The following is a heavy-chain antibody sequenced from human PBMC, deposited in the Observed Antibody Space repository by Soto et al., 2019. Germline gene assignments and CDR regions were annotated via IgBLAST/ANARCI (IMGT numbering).Heavy chain of an antibody. CDR2: IFSNHEK. J-gene: IGHJ6*02. Sequence: QVTLKESGPVLVKPTETLTLTCTVSGFSLSNARMGVSWIRQPPGKALEWLAHIFSNHEKSYSTSMKIRLTISKDTAKSQMVLTKTHIEPVDPANSYCARRAPPHYSSRWDYYYYYGMDVWGQGTTVTVSS. CDR1: GFSLSNARMG. D-gene: IGHD6-13*01. V-gene: IGHV2-26*01. CDR3: ARRAPPHYSSRWDYYYYYGMDV.